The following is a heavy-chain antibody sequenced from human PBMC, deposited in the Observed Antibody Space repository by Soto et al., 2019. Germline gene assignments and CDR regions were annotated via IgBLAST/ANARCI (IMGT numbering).Heavy chain of an antibody. Sequence: QVQLVQSGTEVRKPGSSVNVSCQASGDTFDTYTFSWVRQAPGQGLQWMGEIIPMFRTTNYAPRFQGRLTLTAEDSTRIVYMELNSLTFEDTAVYYCAGGDGGADAFDLWGQGTMIAVSS. CDR3: AGGDGGADAFDL. J-gene: IGHJ3*01. CDR2: IIPMFRTT. V-gene: IGHV1-69*12. D-gene: IGHD3-16*01. CDR1: GDTFDTYT.